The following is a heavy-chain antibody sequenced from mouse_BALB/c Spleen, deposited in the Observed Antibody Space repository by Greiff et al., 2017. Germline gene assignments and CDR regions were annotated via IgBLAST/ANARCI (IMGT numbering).Heavy chain of an antibody. CDR1: GFNIKDTY. CDR3: ARGDWDEYYAMDY. V-gene: IGHV14-3*02. J-gene: IGHJ4*01. CDR2: IDPANGNT. D-gene: IGHD4-1*01. Sequence: EVQLQQSGAEIVKPGASVKLSCTASGFNIKDTYMHWVKQRPEQGLEWIGRIDPANGNTKYDPKFQGKATITADTSSNTAYLQLSSLTSEDTAVYYCARGDWDEYYAMDYWGQGTSVTVSS.